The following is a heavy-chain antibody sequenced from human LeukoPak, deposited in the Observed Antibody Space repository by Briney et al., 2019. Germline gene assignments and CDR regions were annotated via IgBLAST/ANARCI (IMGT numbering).Heavy chain of an antibody. V-gene: IGHV3-23*01. Sequence: GGPLRLSCAASGFTFSSYAMSWVRQAPGKGLEWVSAISGSGGSTYSADSVKGRFTISRNNSKNQVQLPIDSLRADGTGLYYCSKDEWGGPLYQLLTRGYFDYWGQGTLVTVSS. J-gene: IGHJ4*02. D-gene: IGHD2-2*01. CDR3: SKDEWGGPLYQLLTRGYFDY. CDR2: ISGSGGST. CDR1: GFTFSSYA.